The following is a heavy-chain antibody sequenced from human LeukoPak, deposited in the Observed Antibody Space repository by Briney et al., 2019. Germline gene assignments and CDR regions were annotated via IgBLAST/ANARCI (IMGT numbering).Heavy chain of an antibody. J-gene: IGHJ3*02. Sequence: GGSLRLSCAASGFTFSSYNMNWVRQAPGKGLEWVSYISSSSSTIYYADSVKGRFTISRDNAKNSLYLQMNSLRAEDTAVYYCARGLHSYGYPGDAFDIWGQGTMVTVSS. V-gene: IGHV3-48*01. D-gene: IGHD5-18*01. CDR2: ISSSSSTI. CDR3: ARGLHSYGYPGDAFDI. CDR1: GFTFSSYN.